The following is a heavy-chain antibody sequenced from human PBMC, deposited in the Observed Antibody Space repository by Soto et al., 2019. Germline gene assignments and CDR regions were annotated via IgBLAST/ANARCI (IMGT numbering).Heavy chain of an antibody. D-gene: IGHD1-26*01. Sequence: GGSLRLSCAASGFTFSSYSMNWVRQAPGKGLEWVSSISSSSSYIYYADSVKGRFTISRDNAKNSLYLQMNSLRAEDTAVYYCARDRRAGGSYGAYYYYGMDVWGQGTTVTVSS. J-gene: IGHJ6*02. V-gene: IGHV3-21*01. CDR2: ISSSSSYI. CDR3: ARDRRAGGSYGAYYYYGMDV. CDR1: GFTFSSYS.